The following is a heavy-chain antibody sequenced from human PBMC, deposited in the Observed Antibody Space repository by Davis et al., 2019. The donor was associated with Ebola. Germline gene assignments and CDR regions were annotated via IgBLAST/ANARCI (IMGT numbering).Heavy chain of an antibody. CDR3: AKAVNIGGHPHWNYYMDV. D-gene: IGHD2/OR15-2a*01. CDR1: GFTFSNYG. V-gene: IGHV3-30*02. J-gene: IGHJ6*03. Sequence: PGGSLRLSCVASGFTFSNYGMHWVRQAPGKGLEWVAFIRHDESKIYYGDSVKGRFTISRDNFKNTLDLQMNSLRVEDTAVYYCAKAVNIGGHPHWNYYMDVWGKGTTVTVSS. CDR2: IRHDESKI.